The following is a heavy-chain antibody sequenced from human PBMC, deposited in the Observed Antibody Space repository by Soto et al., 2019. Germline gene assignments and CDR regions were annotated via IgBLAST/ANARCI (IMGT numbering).Heavy chain of an antibody. D-gene: IGHD4-17*01. V-gene: IGHV3-23*01. CDR1: GLTFSSLA. J-gene: IGHJ4*02. Sequence: EVQLLESGGGLVQPGRSLRLSCAASGLTFSSLAMTWVRQAPGKGLEWVSSLTGSGDSTYYADSVKGRFTISRDNSKNTLYLQMNSLRADDTALYYCAKGTAVTTGDMAYWGQGTLVTVSS. CDR2: LTGSGDST. CDR3: AKGTAVTTGDMAY.